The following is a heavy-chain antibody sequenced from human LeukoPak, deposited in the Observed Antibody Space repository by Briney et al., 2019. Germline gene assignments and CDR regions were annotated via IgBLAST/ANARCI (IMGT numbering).Heavy chain of an antibody. J-gene: IGHJ4*02. V-gene: IGHV3-21*01. Sequence: GGSLRLSCAASGFTFSSYSMNWVRQAPGKGLEWVSSIISISSYIYYANSVKGRFTSSRDNAKNSLYLQMNSLRAEDTAVYYCARDLCVRDDSSVRYWGQGSLVTVSS. D-gene: IGHD3-22*01. CDR3: ARDLCVRDDSSVRY. CDR2: IISISSYI. CDR1: GFTFSSYS.